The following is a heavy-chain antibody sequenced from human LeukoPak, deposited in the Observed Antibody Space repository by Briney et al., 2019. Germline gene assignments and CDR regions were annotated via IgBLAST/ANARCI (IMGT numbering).Heavy chain of an antibody. CDR2: IFYSGNT. CDR1: GGSISNHY. V-gene: IGHV4-59*11. CDR3: ASAPNEYFFDY. J-gene: IGHJ4*02. Sequence: SETLSLTCTVSGGSISNHYWSWIRQPPGKGLEWIGYIFYSGNTNYNPSLKSRVTISVDTSKDQFTLKLSSVTAADTAIYYCASAPNEYFFDYWGQGTLVTVSP.